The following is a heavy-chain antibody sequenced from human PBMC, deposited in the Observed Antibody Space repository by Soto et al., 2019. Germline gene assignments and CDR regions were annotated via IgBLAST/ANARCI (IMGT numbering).Heavy chain of an antibody. J-gene: IGHJ6*02. CDR3: ARDSRGGMDV. V-gene: IGHV3-53*02. Sequence: EVQLVETGGGLIQPGGSLRLSCAASGFTVSSNYMSWVRQAPGKGLEWVSVIYSGGSTYYADSVKGRFTISRGNPKNTLYRPMNSLRAEDTAVYYCARDSRGGMDVWGQGTTVTVSS. CDR1: GFTVSSNY. D-gene: IGHD3-10*01. CDR2: IYSGGST.